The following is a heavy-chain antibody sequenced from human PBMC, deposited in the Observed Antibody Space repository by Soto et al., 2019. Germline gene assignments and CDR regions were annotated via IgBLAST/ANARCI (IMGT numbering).Heavy chain of an antibody. V-gene: IGHV4-34*01. Sequence: SETLSLTCAVYGGSFSGYYWSWIRQPPGKGLEWIGEINHSGSTNYNPSLKSRVTISVDTSKDQFSLKLSSVTAADTAVYYCARGRVDFWSGYYKNYYYYGMDVWGQGTTVTVSS. CDR2: INHSGST. CDR3: ARGRVDFWSGYYKNYYYYGMDV. CDR1: GGSFSGYY. D-gene: IGHD3-3*01. J-gene: IGHJ6*02.